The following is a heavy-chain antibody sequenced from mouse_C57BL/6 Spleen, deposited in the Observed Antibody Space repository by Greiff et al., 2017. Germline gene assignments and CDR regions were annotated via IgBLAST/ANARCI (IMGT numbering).Heavy chain of an antibody. CDR2: INYDGSST. J-gene: IGHJ2*01. D-gene: IGHD1-1*01. V-gene: IGHV5-16*01. CDR3: AREVYYYGSFDY. Sequence: EVMLVESEGGLVQPGSSMKLSCTASGFTFSDYYMAWVRQVPEKGLEWVANINYDGSSTYYLDSLKSRFIISRDNAKNILYLQMSSLKSEDTATYYCAREVYYYGSFDYWGQGTTLTVSS. CDR1: GFTFSDYY.